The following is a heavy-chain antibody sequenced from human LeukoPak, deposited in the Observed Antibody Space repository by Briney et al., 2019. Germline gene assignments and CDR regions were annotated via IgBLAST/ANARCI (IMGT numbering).Heavy chain of an antibody. CDR3: ATLSGYSYGLGFDY. D-gene: IGHD5-18*01. CDR1: GYTLTGLS. CDR2: FDPEDGET. J-gene: IGHJ4*02. V-gene: IGHV1-24*01. Sequence: ASVKVSCKVSGYTLTGLSMHWVRQAPGKGLEWMGGFDPEDGETIYAQKFQGRVTMTEDTSTDTAYMELSSLRSEDTAVYYCATLSGYSYGLGFDYWGQGTLVTVSS.